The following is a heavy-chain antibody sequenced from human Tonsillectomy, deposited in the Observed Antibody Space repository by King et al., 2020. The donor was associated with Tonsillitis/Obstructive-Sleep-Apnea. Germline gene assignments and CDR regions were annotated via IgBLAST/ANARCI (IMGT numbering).Heavy chain of an antibody. CDR1: GFIFSSYE. D-gene: IGHD5-18*01. J-gene: IGHJ4*02. CDR3: AGAVTDF. CDR2: ISSCASTI. Sequence: QLVQSGGGLVQSGGSLRLSCAAPGFIFSSYEMNWVRQAPGKGLEWVSYISSCASTIYYADSVKGRFTISRDNAKNSLYLQMNSLRVEDTAVYYCAGAVTDFWGQGTLVTVSS. V-gene: IGHV3-48*03.